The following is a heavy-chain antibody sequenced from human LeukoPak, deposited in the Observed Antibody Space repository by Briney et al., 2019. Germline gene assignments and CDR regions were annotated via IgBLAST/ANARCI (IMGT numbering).Heavy chain of an antibody. CDR1: GGSVSSSSYY. CDR2: IYYSGST. CDR3: ARSANWAKLYYYYMDV. D-gene: IGHD1-1*01. Sequence: TETLSLTCTVSGGSVSSSSYYWGWISQPPGKGLEWIGSIYYSGSTYYNPSLKSRVTISVDTSKNQFSLKLSSVTAADTAVYYCARSANWAKLYYYYMDVWGKGTTVTVSS. V-gene: IGHV4-39*01. J-gene: IGHJ6*03.